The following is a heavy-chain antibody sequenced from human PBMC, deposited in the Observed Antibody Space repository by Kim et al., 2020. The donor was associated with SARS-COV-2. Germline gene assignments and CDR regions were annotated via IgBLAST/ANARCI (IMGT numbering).Heavy chain of an antibody. CDR1: GFTFSSYG. CDR3: AKSQGYSYYYGMDV. CDR2: IWYDGSNK. V-gene: IGHV3-33*06. Sequence: GGSRRLSCAASGFTFSSYGMHWVRQAPGKGLEWVAVIWYDGSNKYYADSVKGRFTISRDNSKNTLYLQMNSLRAEDTAVYYCAKSQGYSYYYGMDVWGQGTTVTVSS. J-gene: IGHJ6*02.